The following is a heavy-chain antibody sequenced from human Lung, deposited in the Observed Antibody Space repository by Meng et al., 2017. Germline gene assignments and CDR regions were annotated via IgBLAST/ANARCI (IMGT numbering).Heavy chain of an antibody. Sequence: QVHLKESCPGLVKLSQTLSLPCNVSGGSISSRNDYWSWIRQPPGKGLEWSGHIYNSGSTYYNPSPKSRITISVDTSKNQVSLKLSSVTAADTAVYYCARGQKGYFDLWGRGTLVTVSS. CDR3: ARGQKGYFDL. V-gene: IGHV4-30-4*01. CDR2: IYNSGST. CDR1: GGSISSRNDY. J-gene: IGHJ2*01.